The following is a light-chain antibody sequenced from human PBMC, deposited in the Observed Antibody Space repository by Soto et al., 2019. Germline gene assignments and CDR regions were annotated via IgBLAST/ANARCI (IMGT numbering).Light chain of an antibody. J-gene: IGKJ5*01. CDR2: DAS. Sequence: AIELTQTPSSVSTSVGDRVTITCRATQDISNTLAWYQHKPGRGPMLLIFDASTLESGVPSRFTGSGSGTHFTLTISSLQPEDFATYICQQCKSYPTTFGQGTRVEVK. V-gene: IGKV1-13*02. CDR1: QDISNT. CDR3: QQCKSYPTT.